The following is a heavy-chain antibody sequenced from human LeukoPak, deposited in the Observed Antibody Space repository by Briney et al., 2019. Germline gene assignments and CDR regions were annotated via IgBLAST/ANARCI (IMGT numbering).Heavy chain of an antibody. V-gene: IGHV4-34*01. CDR3: ARVRRYVWWQQLVNNWFDP. CDR2: INHSVST. D-gene: IGHD6-13*01. CDR1: GGSFRGYY. J-gene: IGHJ5*02. Sequence: SETLSLTPAVSGGSFRGYYWSWIREPPGEGLEWSGEINHSVSTNGNRTHKGRVAISGDTSKNQFSLKLSYVTAANTAVYYCARVRRYVWWQQLVNNWFDPWGQGTLVTVSS.